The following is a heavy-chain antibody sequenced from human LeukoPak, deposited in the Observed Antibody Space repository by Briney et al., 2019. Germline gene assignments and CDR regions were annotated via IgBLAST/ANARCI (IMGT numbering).Heavy chain of an antibody. CDR3: AQTIRQARHSSSWYSDY. D-gene: IGHD6-13*01. CDR2: IIPILGIA. V-gene: IGHV1-69*04. J-gene: IGHJ4*02. Sequence: ASVKVSCKASGGTFSSYAISWVRQAPGQGLEWMGRIIPILGIANYAQKFQGRVTITADKSTSTAYMELSSLRSGDTAVYYCAQTIRQARHSSSWYSDYWGQGTLVTVSS. CDR1: GGTFSSYA.